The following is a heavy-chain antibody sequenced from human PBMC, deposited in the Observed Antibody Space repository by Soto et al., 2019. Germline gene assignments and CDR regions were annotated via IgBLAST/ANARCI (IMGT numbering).Heavy chain of an antibody. J-gene: IGHJ4*02. Sequence: GGSLSLSCAASGFTFSSYAMTWVRQAPGKGLEWVSTISGGADGTYYADSVKGRFTISRDSSKNTLYLQMNNLRAEDTAVYYCAKETGYSSGWCNYWGQGTLVTVSS. V-gene: IGHV3-23*01. CDR1: GFTFSSYA. D-gene: IGHD6-19*01. CDR3: AKETGYSSGWCNY. CDR2: ISGGADGT.